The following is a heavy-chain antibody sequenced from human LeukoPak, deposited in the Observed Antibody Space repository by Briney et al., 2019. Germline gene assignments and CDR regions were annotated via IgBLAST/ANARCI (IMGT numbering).Heavy chain of an antibody. V-gene: IGHV3-49*03. CDR2: IRSKAYGGTT. CDR3: SRGRRSPDS. Sequence: PGRSLRLSCTTSGFTFCDYAMSWFRQAPGKGLEWGGFIRSKAYGGTTEYAASLKGRITISRDDSKTIAYLQMSSLKTEDTAVYYCSRGRRSPDSGGEGTLVTVSS. CDR1: GFTFCDYA. J-gene: IGHJ5*01. D-gene: IGHD5-24*01.